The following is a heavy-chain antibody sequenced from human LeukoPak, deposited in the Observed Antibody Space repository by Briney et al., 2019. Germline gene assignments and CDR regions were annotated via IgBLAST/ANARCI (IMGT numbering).Heavy chain of an antibody. CDR2: INHSGST. V-gene: IGHV4-34*01. CDR3: ARHHSSIDAFDI. Sequence: SETLSLTCAVYGGSFSGYYWSWIRQPPGKGLEWIGEINHSGSTNYNPSLKSRVTISADTPKNQFSLKLSSVTAADTAVYYCARHHSSIDAFDIWGQGTMVTVSS. J-gene: IGHJ3*02. D-gene: IGHD6-13*01. CDR1: GGSFSGYY.